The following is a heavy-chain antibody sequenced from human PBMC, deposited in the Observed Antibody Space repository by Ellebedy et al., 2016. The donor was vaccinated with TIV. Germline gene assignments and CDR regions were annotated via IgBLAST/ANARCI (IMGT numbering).Heavy chain of an antibody. CDR3: ARTTSDGPGSYYPDY. Sequence: MPSETLSLTCTVSGGSISSSSYYWGWIRQPPGKGLEWIGSIYYSGSTYYNPSLKSRVTISVDTSKNQFSLKLSSVTAADTAVYYCARTTSDGPGSYYPDYWGQGTLVTVSS. CDR1: GGSISSSSYY. J-gene: IGHJ4*02. V-gene: IGHV4-39*07. D-gene: IGHD3-10*01. CDR2: IYYSGST.